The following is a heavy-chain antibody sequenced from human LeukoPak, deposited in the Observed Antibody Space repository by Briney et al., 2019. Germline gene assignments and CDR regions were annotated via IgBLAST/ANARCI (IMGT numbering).Heavy chain of an antibody. V-gene: IGHV5-51*01. Sequence: GESLKISCKGSGYSFPSYWIGWVRQMPGKGLEWMGIIYPGDSDTRYSPSFQGQVTISADKSISTAYPQWSSLKASDTAMYYCACQNEAAAAGELWFDPWGQGTLVTVSS. CDR1: GYSFPSYW. J-gene: IGHJ5*02. D-gene: IGHD6-13*01. CDR2: IYPGDSDT. CDR3: ACQNEAAAAGELWFDP.